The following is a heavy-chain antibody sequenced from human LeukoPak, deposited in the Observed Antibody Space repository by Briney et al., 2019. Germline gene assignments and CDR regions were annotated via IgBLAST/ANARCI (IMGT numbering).Heavy chain of an antibody. Sequence: PGGSLRLSCAASGFTVSSNYMSWVRQAPGKGLEWVSVIYSGGSTYYVDSVKGRFTISRDNSKNTLYLQMNSLRAEDTAVYFCASPQRGRDNWNYYWGQGTLVTVSS. V-gene: IGHV3-53*01. D-gene: IGHD1-7*01. CDR3: ASPQRGRDNWNYY. CDR2: IYSGGST. J-gene: IGHJ4*02. CDR1: GFTVSSNY.